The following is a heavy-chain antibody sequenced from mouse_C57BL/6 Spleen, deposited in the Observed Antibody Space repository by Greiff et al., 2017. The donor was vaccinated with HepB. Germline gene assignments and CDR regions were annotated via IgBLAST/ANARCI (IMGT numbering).Heavy chain of an antibody. V-gene: IGHV5-9-1*02. D-gene: IGHD2-5*01. CDR3: TRVGGYSNYYFDY. Sequence: DVHLVESGEGLVKPGGSLKLSCAASGFTFSSYAMSWVRQTPEKRLEWVAYISSGGDYIYYADTVKGRFTISRDNARNTLYLQMSSLKSEDTAMYYCTRVGGYSNYYFDYWGQGTTLTVSS. CDR2: ISSGGDYI. CDR1: GFTFSSYA. J-gene: IGHJ2*01.